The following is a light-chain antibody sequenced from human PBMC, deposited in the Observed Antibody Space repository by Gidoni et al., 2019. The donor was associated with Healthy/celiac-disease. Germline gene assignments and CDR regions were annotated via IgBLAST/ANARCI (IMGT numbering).Light chain of an antibody. CDR2: AAS. CDR3: QQSYSTPLT. CDR1: QSISSY. J-gene: IGKJ4*01. Sequence: DSQMTQSPSSLSAPVGDRVTITCRASQSISSYLNWYQQKPGKAPKLLIYAASSLQSGVPSRFSGSGSGTDFTLTISSLQPAAFATYYCQQSYSTPLTFGGGTKVEIK. V-gene: IGKV1-39*01.